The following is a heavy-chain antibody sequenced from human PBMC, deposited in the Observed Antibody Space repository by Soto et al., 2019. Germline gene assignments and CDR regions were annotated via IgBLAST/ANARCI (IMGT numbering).Heavy chain of an antibody. D-gene: IGHD1-1*01. CDR2: ISAYNGNT. V-gene: IGHV1-18*01. Sequence: QVQLVQSGAEVKKPGASVKVSCKASGYTFTSYGISWVRQAPGQGLEWMGWISAYNGNTNYAQKLQGRVTMTTDTSTSTAYMELSSLRSDDTAVYDCAIDQDTKMGNDVGYDYWGQGTLVTVSS. CDR1: GYTFTSYG. J-gene: IGHJ4*02. CDR3: AIDQDTKMGNDVGYDY.